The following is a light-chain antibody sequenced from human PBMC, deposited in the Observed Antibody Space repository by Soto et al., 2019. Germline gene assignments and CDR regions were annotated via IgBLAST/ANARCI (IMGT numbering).Light chain of an antibody. V-gene: IGKV3-20*01. CDR3: QQYAGSHT. CDR2: GAS. Sequence: EIVFMRSPGTLSLYPGERATLSCRASQSVTSSYLAWYQQKPGQAPRLLIYGASSRATGIPDRFSGSGSGTDFTLTICRLEPEDFAVYYCQQYAGSHTFGQTTKVDIK. J-gene: IGKJ1*01. CDR1: QSVTSSY.